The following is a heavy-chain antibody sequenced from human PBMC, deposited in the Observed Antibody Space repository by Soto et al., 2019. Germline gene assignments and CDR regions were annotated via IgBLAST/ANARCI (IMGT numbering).Heavy chain of an antibody. Sequence: PSDTLSLTCSVSGGSISSYYWSWIRQPPGKGLEWIGYIYYSGNTNYNPSLKSRVTISVDTSKNQFSLKLSSVTAADTAVYYCARRYGGNFDYWGQGTLVTVSS. CDR2: IYYSGNT. CDR3: ARRYGGNFDY. D-gene: IGHD1-26*01. CDR1: GGSISSYY. V-gene: IGHV4-59*01. J-gene: IGHJ4*02.